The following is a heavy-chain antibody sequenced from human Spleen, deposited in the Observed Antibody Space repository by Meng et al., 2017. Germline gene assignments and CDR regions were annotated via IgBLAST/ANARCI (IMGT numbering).Heavy chain of an antibody. J-gene: IGHJ4*01. V-gene: IGHV1-2*06. Sequence: AAVKVSCKASGYTFTGYYMHWVRQAPGQGLEWMGRINPNSGGTNYAQKCQGRVSMTRDTSISTAYVELSGLTSDDTAVYYCARDEDISAAGYLFGDYWGHGTLVTVSS. CDR1: GYTFTGYY. D-gene: IGHD6-13*01. CDR2: INPNSGGT. CDR3: ARDEDISAAGYLFGDY.